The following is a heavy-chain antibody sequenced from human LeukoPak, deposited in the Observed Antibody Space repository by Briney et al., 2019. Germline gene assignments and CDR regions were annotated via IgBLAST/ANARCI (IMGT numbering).Heavy chain of an antibody. CDR3: AKRNYYDSSGYYCDY. J-gene: IGHJ4*02. D-gene: IGHD3-22*01. Sequence: GPSLRLSCAASGFTFSSYAMSWVRQAPGKGLEWVSAIGGGGVSTFYADPVKGRFTISRDNSKNTLYLQMNSLRAEDTAVYYCAKRNYYDSSGYYCDYWGQGTLVTVSS. CDR1: GFTFSSYA. CDR2: IGGGGVST. V-gene: IGHV3-23*01.